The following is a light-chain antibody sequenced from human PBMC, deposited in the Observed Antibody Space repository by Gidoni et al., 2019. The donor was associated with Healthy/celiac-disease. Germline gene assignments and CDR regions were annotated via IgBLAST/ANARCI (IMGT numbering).Light chain of an antibody. V-gene: IGLV3-19*01. CDR2: GKN. CDR1: RLRSYY. CDR3: NSRDSSGNHLV. J-gene: IGLJ3*02. Sequence: SSELTQDPAVSVALGQTVRIACQGDRLRSYYASWYQQKRGQAPVLVIYGKNNRPSGIPDRFSGSSSGNTASLTITGAQAEDEADYYCNSRDSSGNHLVFGGGTKLTVL.